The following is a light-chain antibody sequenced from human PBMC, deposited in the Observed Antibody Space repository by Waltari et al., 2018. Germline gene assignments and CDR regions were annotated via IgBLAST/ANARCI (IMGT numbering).Light chain of an antibody. CDR1: KLGDKY. V-gene: IGLV3-1*01. J-gene: IGLJ1*01. Sequence: SYELTQPPSVSVSPGQTASITCSGDKLGDKYACWYQQKPGQSPVLGIYQDSKRTSGIPERLSGCNSGNTATLTISGTQAMDEADYYCQAWDSSTGVFGTGTKVTVL. CDR2: QDS. CDR3: QAWDSSTGV.